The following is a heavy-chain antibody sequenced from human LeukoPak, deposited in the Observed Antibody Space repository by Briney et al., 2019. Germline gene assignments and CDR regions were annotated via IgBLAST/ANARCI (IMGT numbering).Heavy chain of an antibody. CDR1: GVSISSSSYY. J-gene: IGHJ4*02. Sequence: PSETLSLTCTVSGVSISSSSYYWGWIRQPPGKGLEWIGSIYYSGSTYYNPSLKSRVTISVDTSKNQFSLKLSSVTAADTAVYYCARLVGGDRALDYWGQGTLVAVSS. D-gene: IGHD2-21*02. CDR3: ARLVGGDRALDY. V-gene: IGHV4-39*01. CDR2: IYYSGST.